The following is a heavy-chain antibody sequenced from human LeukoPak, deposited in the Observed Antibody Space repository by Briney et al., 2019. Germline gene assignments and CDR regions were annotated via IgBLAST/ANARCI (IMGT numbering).Heavy chain of an antibody. J-gene: IGHJ4*02. CDR1: GFTFSSYW. CDR3: AKDPEQWLVLYYFDY. CDR2: INTDGSST. Sequence: AGGSLRLSCAASGFTFSSYWMHWVRQAPGKGLVWVSRINTDGSSTSYADSVKGRFTISRDNAKNTLYLQMNSLRAEDTAVYYCAKDPEQWLVLYYFDYWGQGTLVTVSS. V-gene: IGHV3-74*01. D-gene: IGHD6-19*01.